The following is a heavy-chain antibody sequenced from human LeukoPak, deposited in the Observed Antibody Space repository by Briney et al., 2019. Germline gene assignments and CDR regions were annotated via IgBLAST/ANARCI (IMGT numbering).Heavy chain of an antibody. CDR1: GGSFSGYY. CDR3: ARERYSYRQGSFDY. Sequence: PSETLSLTCAVYGGSFSGYYWSWIRQPPGKGLEWIGEINHSGSTNYNPSLKSRVTISVDTSKNQFSLKLSSVTAADTAVYYCARERYSYRQGSFDYWGQGTLVTVSS. CDR2: INHSGST. J-gene: IGHJ4*02. D-gene: IGHD5-18*01. V-gene: IGHV4-34*01.